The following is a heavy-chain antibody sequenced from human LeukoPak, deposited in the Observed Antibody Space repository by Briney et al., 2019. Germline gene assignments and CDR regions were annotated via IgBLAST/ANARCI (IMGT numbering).Heavy chain of an antibody. CDR1: GFTFSSYA. V-gene: IGHV3-30*18. D-gene: IGHD2-8*01. J-gene: IGHJ4*02. Sequence: GGSLRLSCAASGFTFSSYAMHWVRQAPGKGLEWVAAISFDASNKYYADSVKGRFTTSRDNSKNMLYVQMNSLRAEDTAVYYCGKGPGVYAMGALDYWGQGILVSVSS. CDR3: GKGPGVYAMGALDY. CDR2: ISFDASNK.